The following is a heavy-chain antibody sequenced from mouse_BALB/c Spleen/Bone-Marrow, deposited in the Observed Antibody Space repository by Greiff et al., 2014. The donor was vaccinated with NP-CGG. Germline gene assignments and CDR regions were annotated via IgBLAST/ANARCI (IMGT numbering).Heavy chain of an antibody. D-gene: IGHD2-10*01. J-gene: IGHJ3*01. Sequence: DVKLVESGPGLVKPSQSLSLTCTVTGYSITSDYAWNWIRQFPGNKLEWMGYISYSGSTGYNPSLKSRISITRDTSKNQFFLQLNSVSTEDTATYYCAIKPYYSWFAYWGQGTLVTVSA. V-gene: IGHV3-2*02. CDR2: ISYSGST. CDR3: AIKPYYSWFAY. CDR1: GYSITSDYA.